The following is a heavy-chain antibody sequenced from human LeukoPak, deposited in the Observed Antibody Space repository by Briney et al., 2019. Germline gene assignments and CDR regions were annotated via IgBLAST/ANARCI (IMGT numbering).Heavy chain of an antibody. D-gene: IGHD5-24*01. V-gene: IGHV3-7*01. Sequence: GGSLRLSCAASGFTFKKYWMNWVRQVPGKGLEYLANIKEDGSETYYAASVKGRFTISRDNPKNLLFLQINSLRVEDTAVYYCARETPRRGETRDGYRWGQGTLVTVSS. CDR2: IKEDGSET. CDR1: GFTFKKYW. CDR3: ARETPRRGETRDGYR. J-gene: IGHJ4*02.